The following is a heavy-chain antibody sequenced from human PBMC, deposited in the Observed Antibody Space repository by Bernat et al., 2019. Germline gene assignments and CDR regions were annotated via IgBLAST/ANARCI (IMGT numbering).Heavy chain of an antibody. CDR2: ISYDGSNK. V-gene: IGHV3-30*18. CDR3: AKDGGYYDSSGHRLHSIDY. D-gene: IGHD3-22*01. J-gene: IGHJ4*02. CDR1: GFTFSSYG. Sequence: QVQLVESGGGVVQPGRSLRLSCAASGFTFSSYGMHWVRQAPGKGLEWVAVISYDGSNKYYADSVKGRFTISRDNSKNTLYLQMNSLRAEDTAVYYCAKDGGYYDSSGHRLHSIDYWGQGTLVTVSS.